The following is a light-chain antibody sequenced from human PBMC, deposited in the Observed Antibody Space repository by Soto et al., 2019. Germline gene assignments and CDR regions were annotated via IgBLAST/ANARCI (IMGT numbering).Light chain of an antibody. Sequence: EIVMTQPPATLSVSPGERATLSCRASQSISSKLAWYQHKPGQAPRLLIYGAYTRATGISARFSGSGSGTEFTLTISSLHSEDFVVYFCQQYHYWPPTFGQGAKV. CDR1: QSISSK. CDR3: QQYHYWPPT. CDR2: GAY. V-gene: IGKV3-15*01. J-gene: IGKJ1*01.